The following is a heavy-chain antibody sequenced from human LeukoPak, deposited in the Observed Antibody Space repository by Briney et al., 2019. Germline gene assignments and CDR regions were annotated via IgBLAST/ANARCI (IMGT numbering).Heavy chain of an antibody. CDR2: ISSSGSTI. CDR1: GFTFSSYE. V-gene: IGHV3-48*03. Sequence: GGSLRPSCAASGFTFSSYEMSWVRQAPGKGLEWVSYISSSGSTIYYADPVKGRFTISRDNAKNSLYLQMNSLRAEDTAVYYCAELGITMIGGVWGKGTTVTISS. CDR3: AELGITMIGGV. D-gene: IGHD3-10*02. J-gene: IGHJ6*04.